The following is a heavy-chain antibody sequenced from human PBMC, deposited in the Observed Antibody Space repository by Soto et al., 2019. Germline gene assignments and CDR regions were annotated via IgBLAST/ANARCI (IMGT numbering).Heavy chain of an antibody. CDR3: ASWRSYSGSYCFDY. J-gene: IGHJ4*02. CDR1: GGTFNTYT. Sequence: QVQLVQSGAEVKKPGASVKVSCEASGGTFNTYTINWVRQAPGRGLEWVGQIVPMYDSVNYAENFQGRVTITADKSTKTAHMELTSLSSEDTALYFCASWRSYSGSYCFDYWGQGTLLTVSS. CDR2: IVPMYDSV. D-gene: IGHD1-26*01. V-gene: IGHV1-69*06.